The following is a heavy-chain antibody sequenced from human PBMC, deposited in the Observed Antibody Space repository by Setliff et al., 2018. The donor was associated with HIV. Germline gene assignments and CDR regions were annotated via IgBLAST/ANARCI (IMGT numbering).Heavy chain of an antibody. J-gene: IGHJ3*01. CDR2: TYYRSKWYY. CDR1: GDSVSGNSVS. Sequence: SQTLSLACVISGDSVSGNSVSWNWIRQSPSRGLEGLERTYYRSKWYYQYALSLKSRISINPDTSKNQFSLQLNSVTPEYTGLYYCVRENDLLDGFDFWGQGTMVTVSS. CDR3: VRENDLLDGFDF. D-gene: IGHD1-1*01. V-gene: IGHV6-1*01.